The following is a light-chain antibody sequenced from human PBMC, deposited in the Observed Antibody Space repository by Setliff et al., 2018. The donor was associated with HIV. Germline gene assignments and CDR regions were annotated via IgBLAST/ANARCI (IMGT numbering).Light chain of an antibody. CDR2: EVS. CDR1: SSDVGGYNY. V-gene: IGLV2-14*01. J-gene: IGLJ2*01. Sequence: QSVLTQPASVSGSPGQSITISCTGTSSDVGGYNYVSWYQQHPGKAPKIMIYEVSNRPSGVSNRFSGSKSGNTASLTISGLQAEDEADYYCCSYTSGSTLVFGGGTKVTVL. CDR3: CSYTSGSTLV.